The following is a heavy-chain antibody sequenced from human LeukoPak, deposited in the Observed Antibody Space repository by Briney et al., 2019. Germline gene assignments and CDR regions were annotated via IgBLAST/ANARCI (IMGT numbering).Heavy chain of an antibody. CDR1: GFTFNSYW. CDR3: SRASYSDY. CDR2: IKQDGSEK. D-gene: IGHD2-21*01. V-gene: IGHV3-7*01. J-gene: IGHJ4*02. Sequence: GGSLRLSCAGSGFTFNSYWMRCVRQAPGKGREGVANIKQDGSEKYYLDSLEGRFTISRDNAKNSLYLQMNSLRADDTAVYYCSRASYSDYWGQGTLVTVSS.